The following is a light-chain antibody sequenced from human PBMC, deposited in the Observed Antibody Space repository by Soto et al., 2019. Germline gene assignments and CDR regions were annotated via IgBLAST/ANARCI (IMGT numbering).Light chain of an antibody. CDR1: SSDVGGYNY. CDR2: EVS. Sequence: QSALTQPASVSGSPGQSITISCTGTSSDVGGYNYVSWYQQHPGKAPKLMIYEVSNRPSGVSNRFSGSKSGNTASLTISGLQAEDEADYYCSSYTSSGERAFGGGTKLTVL. CDR3: SSYTSSGERA. V-gene: IGLV2-14*01. J-gene: IGLJ2*01.